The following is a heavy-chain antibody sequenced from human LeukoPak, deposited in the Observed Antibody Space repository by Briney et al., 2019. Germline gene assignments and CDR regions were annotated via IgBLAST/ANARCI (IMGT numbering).Heavy chain of an antibody. D-gene: IGHD3-3*01. CDR3: ARDGYYDFWSGSLTGAFDI. CDR2: INPNSGGT. V-gene: IGHV1-2*02. Sequence: ASVKVSCKASGYTFTGYYMHWLRQAPGQGLEWMGWINPNSGGTNYAQKFQGKVTMTRDTSISTAYMELSRLRSDDTAVYYCARDGYYDFWSGSLTGAFDIWGQGTMVTVSS. CDR1: GYTFTGYY. J-gene: IGHJ3*02.